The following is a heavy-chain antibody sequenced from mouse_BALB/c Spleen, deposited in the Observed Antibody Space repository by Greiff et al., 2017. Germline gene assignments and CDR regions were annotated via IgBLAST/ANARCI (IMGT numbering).Heavy chain of an antibody. CDR3: ARNWGDY. D-gene: IGHD4-1*01. J-gene: IGHJ2*01. Sequence: VKLQESGAELARPGASVKLSCKASGYTFTSYWMQWVKQRPGQGLEWIGAIYPGDGDTRYTQKFKGKATLTADKSSSTAYMQLSSLASEDSAVYYCARNWGDYWGQGTTLTVSS. V-gene: IGHV1-87*01. CDR2: IYPGDGDT. CDR1: GYTFTSYW.